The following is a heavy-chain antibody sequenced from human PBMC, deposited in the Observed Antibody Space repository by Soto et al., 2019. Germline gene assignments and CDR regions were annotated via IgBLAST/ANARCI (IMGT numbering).Heavy chain of an antibody. CDR1: GGSLNSGGYF. J-gene: IGHJ5*02. Sequence: QVQLQESGPGLVRPSQTLSLTCTVSGGSLNSGGYFWSWIRQVPGKGLAWIGYVYSGDIAYYNPSLQSRVTIYLDTSKKQFSLPLTSVTAADTAIYFCAREVMTSVTRGWFDPWGQGTLVTVSS. CDR2: VYSGDIA. CDR3: AREVMTSVTRGWFDP. V-gene: IGHV4-31*03. D-gene: IGHD4-17*01.